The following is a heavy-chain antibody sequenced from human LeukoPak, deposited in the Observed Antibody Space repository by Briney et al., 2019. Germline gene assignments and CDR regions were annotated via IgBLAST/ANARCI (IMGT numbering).Heavy chain of an antibody. D-gene: IGHD1-26*01. Sequence: ASETLSLTCAVYGGSFSAHYWNWIRQPPGKGLEWIGEINHSGSTNYNPSLKSRVTISVDMSKNQFSLKLSSVTAADTAVYYCARVTVGALDYWGQGTLVTVSS. CDR2: INHSGST. J-gene: IGHJ4*02. CDR3: ARVTVGALDY. CDR1: GGSFSAHY. V-gene: IGHV4-34*01.